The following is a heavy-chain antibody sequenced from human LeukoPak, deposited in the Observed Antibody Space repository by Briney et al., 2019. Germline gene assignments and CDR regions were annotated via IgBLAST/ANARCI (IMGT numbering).Heavy chain of an antibody. CDR3: ARWLDR. D-gene: IGHD2-2*03. J-gene: IGHJ4*02. CDR2: IRKDGSEK. V-gene: IGHV3-7*01. CDR1: GFNFDNYW. Sequence: GGSLRLSCAASGFNFDNYWMSWVRQAPGKGLEWVANIRKDGSEKYYVDSVKGRFTISRDNAKKSLYLQMNSLRAEDSALYYCARWLDRWGQGTLVTVSS.